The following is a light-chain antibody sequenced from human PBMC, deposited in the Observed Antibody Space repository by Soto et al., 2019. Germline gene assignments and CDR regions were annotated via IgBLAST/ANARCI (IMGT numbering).Light chain of an antibody. Sequence: EIVLTQSPGTLSLSPGERATLSCGASQSVSNNYLAWYQQKPRQAPRLLIYGASNRATGIPDRLSGSASGTDFPLTISRMPPEDSAVYYCQQYGSPGTFGQGTKVDIK. CDR1: QSVSNNY. CDR2: GAS. J-gene: IGKJ1*01. V-gene: IGKV3-20*01. CDR3: QQYGSPGT.